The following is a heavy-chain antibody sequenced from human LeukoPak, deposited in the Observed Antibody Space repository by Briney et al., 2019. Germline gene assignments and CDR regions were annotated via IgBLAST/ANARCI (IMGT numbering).Heavy chain of an antibody. Sequence: SVKVSCKASGGTFSSYAISWVRQAPGQGLEWMGRIIPILGIANYAQKFQGRVTITADKSTSTAYMELSSLRSEDTAVYYCAREAVAAPRIDYWGQGTLVTVSS. D-gene: IGHD6-19*01. V-gene: IGHV1-69*04. CDR3: AREAVAAPRIDY. J-gene: IGHJ4*02. CDR2: IIPILGIA. CDR1: GGTFSSYA.